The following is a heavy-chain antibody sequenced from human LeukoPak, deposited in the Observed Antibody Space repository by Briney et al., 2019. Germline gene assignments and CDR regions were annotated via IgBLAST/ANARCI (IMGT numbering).Heavy chain of an antibody. CDR2: INPNSGNT. CDR1: GYTFTGYY. Sequence: GASVKVSCKASGYTFTGYYMHWVRQAPGQGLEWMGWINPNSGNTNYAQNFQGRVTMTRNTSISTAYMELSSLRTDDTAVYYRARGSDIVGAEDYWGQGTLVTVSS. V-gene: IGHV1-2*02. CDR3: ARGSDIVGAEDY. D-gene: IGHD1-26*01. J-gene: IGHJ4*02.